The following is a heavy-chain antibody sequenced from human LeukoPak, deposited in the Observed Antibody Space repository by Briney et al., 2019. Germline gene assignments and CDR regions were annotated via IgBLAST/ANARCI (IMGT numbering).Heavy chain of an antibody. Sequence: GGSLRLSCAAPGFTFSSHAMNWVRQAPGKGLEWVSVISGSGVSTKYADSVKGRFTLTRDNSKNMVYLQMNSLRAEDTAVYYCAKALVGAAMYDASDIWGQGTMVTVSS. D-gene: IGHD2-2*01. J-gene: IGHJ3*02. CDR1: GFTFSSHA. CDR2: ISGSGVST. V-gene: IGHV3-23*01. CDR3: AKALVGAAMYDASDI.